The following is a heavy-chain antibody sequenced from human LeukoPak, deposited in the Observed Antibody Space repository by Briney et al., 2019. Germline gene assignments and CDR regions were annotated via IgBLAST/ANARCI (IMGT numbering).Heavy chain of an antibody. CDR3: ARGAYSSGWAYFDH. Sequence: EGSLRLSCAASGFTFSNFAMTWVRQAPGKGLEWVSTISGNGATTYYADSVKGHFTISRDNAKNSLYLHMDSLRAEDTAVYYCARGAYSSGWAYFDHWGQGTLVTVSS. D-gene: IGHD6-19*01. V-gene: IGHV3-23*01. CDR1: GFTFSNFA. J-gene: IGHJ4*02. CDR2: ISGNGATT.